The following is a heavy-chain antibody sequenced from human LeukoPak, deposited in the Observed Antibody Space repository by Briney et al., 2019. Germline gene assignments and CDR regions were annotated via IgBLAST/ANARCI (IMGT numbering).Heavy chain of an antibody. CDR2: VDHTGST. D-gene: IGHD6-13*01. Sequence: SETLSLTCSVSDDSITMYYWTWIRQPPGKGLEWIGYVDHTGSTNFNPSLNGRVSISRDTTNNLFSLRLRSVTAADTAVYYCARGVGASSWYQGGLDYWGQGTLVTVSS. CDR1: DDSITMYY. V-gene: IGHV4-59*01. CDR3: ARGVGASSWYQGGLDY. J-gene: IGHJ4*02.